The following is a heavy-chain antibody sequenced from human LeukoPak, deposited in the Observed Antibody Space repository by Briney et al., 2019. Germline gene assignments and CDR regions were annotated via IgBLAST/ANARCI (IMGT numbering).Heavy chain of an antibody. Sequence: ASVKVSCKASGHTFTNNFMHWVRQAPGQGLEWIGIINPSGDNTWYAQKFQGRVTMTRDMATSTDYLEVSSLRSEDTAVYYCARDNSLRDTAWWFDPWGQGTLDTVSS. CDR1: GHTFTNNF. CDR3: ARDNSLRDTAWWFDP. J-gene: IGHJ5*02. V-gene: IGHV1-46*01. D-gene: IGHD5-24*01. CDR2: INPSGDNT.